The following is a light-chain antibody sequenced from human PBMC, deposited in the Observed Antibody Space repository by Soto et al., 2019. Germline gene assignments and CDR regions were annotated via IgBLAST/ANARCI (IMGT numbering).Light chain of an antibody. J-gene: IGKJ2*01. V-gene: IGKV1-12*01. CDR1: QGISSW. CDR2: GAS. Sequence: DIQMTQSPSSVSVSVGDRVTITCLASQGISSWLAWYQQKPGQAPRLLIYGASSRATGIPDRFSGSGSGTDFILTISSLQPEDFATYYCQQTHSTIHSLGQGTKVDI. CDR3: QQTHSTIHS.